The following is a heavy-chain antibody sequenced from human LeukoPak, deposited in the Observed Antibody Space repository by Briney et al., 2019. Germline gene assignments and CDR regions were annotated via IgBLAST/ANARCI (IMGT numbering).Heavy chain of an antibody. V-gene: IGHV3-23*01. CDR3: AKEHGGQMTTLVTMCFDY. CDR1: GFTSSNYA. D-gene: IGHD4-23*01. Sequence: PGGSLRLSCAASGFTSSNYAMSSVRQAPGQGLESVSAVSGSGGSSVYADSLKGRFTISRDNSKNMLYLQMNSLRAEDTAVYYCAKEHGGQMTTLVTMCFDYWGQGTLVTVSS. J-gene: IGHJ4*02. CDR2: VSGSGGSS.